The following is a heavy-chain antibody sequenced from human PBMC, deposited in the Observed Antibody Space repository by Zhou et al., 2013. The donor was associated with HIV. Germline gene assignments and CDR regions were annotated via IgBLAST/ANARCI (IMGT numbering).Heavy chain of an antibody. Sequence: QVQLLQSGAEVKPPGASVKVSCKVFGYTLADLAIHWVRLPPGQGLEWMGGFDPEDVMTVYAQKFEGRVSLTQDASSDTAYMSMTGLTSDDTAVYYCARAYGMTTMTTPRAYYYGMDVWGQGTTVTVSS. J-gene: IGHJ6*02. CDR1: GYTLADLA. CDR3: ARAYGMTTMTTPRAYYYGMDV. V-gene: IGHV1-24*01. CDR2: FDPEDVMT. D-gene: IGHD4-17*01.